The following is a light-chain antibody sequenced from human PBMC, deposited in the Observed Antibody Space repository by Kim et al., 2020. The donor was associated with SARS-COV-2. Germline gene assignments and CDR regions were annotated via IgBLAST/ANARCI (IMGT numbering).Light chain of an antibody. J-gene: IGKJ1*01. Sequence: ASVEDRGTITCRASQDISNYLAWIQLKPGKAPKLLIYAASALQPGVPSRFSGSGSGTDFALTVTSLQPEDVATYYCQECDSAPWTFGQGTKVDIK. CDR3: QECDSAPWT. CDR2: AAS. CDR1: QDISNY. V-gene: IGKV1-27*01.